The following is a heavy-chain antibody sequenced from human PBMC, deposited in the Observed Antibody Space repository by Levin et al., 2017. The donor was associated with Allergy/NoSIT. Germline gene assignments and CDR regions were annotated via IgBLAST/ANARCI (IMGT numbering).Heavy chain of an antibody. V-gene: IGHV3-21*06. CDR2: ISSGSIYV. Sequence: GGSLRLSCAASGFTFSTYTMNWVRQAPGQGLQWVSSISSGSIYVYYADSLKGRFTISRDDAKNTLFLQMNSLRAEDTAVYYCARAVAGRFGYWGQGTLVTVSS. D-gene: IGHD6-19*01. CDR1: GFTFSTYT. CDR3: ARAVAGRFGY. J-gene: IGHJ4*02.